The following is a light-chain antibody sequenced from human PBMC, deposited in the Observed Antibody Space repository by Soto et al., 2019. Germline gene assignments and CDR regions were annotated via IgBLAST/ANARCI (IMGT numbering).Light chain of an antibody. V-gene: IGKV1-17*03. Sequence: DIQMTQSPSAMSASVGDRVTITCRASQGISDYLAWFQQKPGKVPQRLIYGASSLQSGVPSRFSGSGSGTEFTLPISSLQPDDFATYYCLQHNSYPYTFGQGTKLEIK. CDR2: GAS. J-gene: IGKJ2*01. CDR1: QGISDY. CDR3: LQHNSYPYT.